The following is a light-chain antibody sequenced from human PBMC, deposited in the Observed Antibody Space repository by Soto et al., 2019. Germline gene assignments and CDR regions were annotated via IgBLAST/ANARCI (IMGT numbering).Light chain of an antibody. CDR1: QTISSW. V-gene: IGKV1-5*01. Sequence: DIQMTQSPSTLSGSVGDRVTITCRASQTISSWLAWYQQKPGKAPKPLIYDASTLQSGVPSRYSGSGSGTEFTLTISNLQPDDFATYYCQQYESYSPWTFGQGTKVDNK. J-gene: IGKJ1*01. CDR2: DAS. CDR3: QQYESYSPWT.